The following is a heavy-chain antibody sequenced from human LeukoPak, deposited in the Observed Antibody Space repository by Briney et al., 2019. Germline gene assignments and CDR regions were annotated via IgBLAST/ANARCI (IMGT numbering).Heavy chain of an antibody. D-gene: IGHD1/OR15-1a*01. CDR2: IRYDGSNK. Sequence: GGSLRLSCAASGFTFSSYGMHWVRQAPGKGLEWVAFIRYDGSNKYYADSVKGRFTISRDNSKNTLYLQMNSLRAEDTAVYYCAKGGAGITKGYYFDYWGQGTLVTVSS. CDR3: AKGGAGITKGYYFDY. V-gene: IGHV3-30*02. J-gene: IGHJ4*02. CDR1: GFTFSSYG.